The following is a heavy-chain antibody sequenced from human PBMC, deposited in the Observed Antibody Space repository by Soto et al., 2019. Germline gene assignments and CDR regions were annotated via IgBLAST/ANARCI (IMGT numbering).Heavy chain of an antibody. CDR1: GFTFSSYA. D-gene: IGHD2-2*01. Sequence: PGGSLRLSCAASGFTFSSYAMSWVRQAPGKGLEWVSAISGSGGSTYYADSVKGRFTVSRDNSKNTLYLQMNSLRAEDTAVYYCAKDKGTRYQPLNFDYWGQGTLVTVSS. V-gene: IGHV3-23*01. J-gene: IGHJ4*02. CDR2: ISGSGGST. CDR3: AKDKGTRYQPLNFDY.